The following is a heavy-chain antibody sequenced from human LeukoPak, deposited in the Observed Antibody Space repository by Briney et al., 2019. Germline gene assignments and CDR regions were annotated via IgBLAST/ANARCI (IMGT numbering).Heavy chain of an antibody. CDR1: GGTLSSYA. D-gene: IGHD6-25*01. V-gene: IGHV1-69*13. CDR3: ARDQGLRSERYFDL. CDR2: IIPIFGTA. Sequence: SVKVSCKASGGTLSSYAISWVRQAPGQGLEWMGGIIPIFGTANYAQKFQGRVTITADESTSTAYMELSSLRSEDTAVYYCARDQGLRSERYFDLWGRGTLVTVSS. J-gene: IGHJ2*01.